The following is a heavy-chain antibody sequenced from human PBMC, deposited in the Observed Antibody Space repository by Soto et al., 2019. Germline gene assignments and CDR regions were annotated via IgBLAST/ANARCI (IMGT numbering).Heavy chain of an antibody. CDR1: GFTFSDYY. Sequence: PGGSLRLSCAASGFTFSDYYMSWIRQAPGKGLEWVSYISSSGSTIYYADSVKGRLTISRDNAKNSLYLQMNSLRAEDTAVYYCARAHCSGGSCYDYWGQGTLVTVSS. J-gene: IGHJ4*02. CDR2: ISSSGSTI. V-gene: IGHV3-11*01. CDR3: ARAHCSGGSCYDY. D-gene: IGHD2-15*01.